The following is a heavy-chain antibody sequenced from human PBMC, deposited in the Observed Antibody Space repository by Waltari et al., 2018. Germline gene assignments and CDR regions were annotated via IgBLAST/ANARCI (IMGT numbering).Heavy chain of an antibody. D-gene: IGHD3-3*02. J-gene: IGHJ4*02. CDR3: ARGGEMATIGIFPPFDY. CDR1: GGTFSSYA. V-gene: IGHV1-69*13. Sequence: QVQLVQSGAEVKKPGSSVKVSCKASGGTFSSYAISWVRQAPGQGLEWMGGIIPIFGTANDAQKFQGRVTITADESTSTAYMELSSLRSEDTAVYYCARGGEMATIGIFPPFDYWGQGTLVTVSS. CDR2: IIPIFGTA.